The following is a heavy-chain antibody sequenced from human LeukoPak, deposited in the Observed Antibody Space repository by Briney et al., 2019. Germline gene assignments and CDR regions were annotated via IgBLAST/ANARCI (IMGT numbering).Heavy chain of an antibody. CDR1: GDSVSSNSAT. V-gene: IGHV6-1*01. Sequence: SQTLSLTCAISGDSVSSNSATWNWIRQSPSRGLEWLGRTYYRSKWYNDYAVSVKSRITINPDTSKNQFYLQLTSVTPEDTAVYYCARAAYGSSGYYSEYFQNWGQGTLATVSS. CDR2: TYYRSKWYN. CDR3: ARAAYGSSGYYSEYFQN. J-gene: IGHJ1*01. D-gene: IGHD3-22*01.